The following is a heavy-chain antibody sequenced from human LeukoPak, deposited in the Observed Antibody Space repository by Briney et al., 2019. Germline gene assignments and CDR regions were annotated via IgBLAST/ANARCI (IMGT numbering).Heavy chain of an antibody. D-gene: IGHD3-10*01. V-gene: IGHV3-21*01. Sequence: KTGGSLRLSCAASGFTFSSYSMNWVRQAPGKGLEWVSSISSSSSYIYYADSVKGRFTISRDNAKNSLYLQMNSLRAEDTAVYYCARDGYGSGSYYFSGWLRQNWFDPWGQGTLVTVSS. CDR1: GFTFSSYS. CDR2: ISSSSSYI. J-gene: IGHJ5*02. CDR3: ARDGYGSGSYYFSGWLRQNWFDP.